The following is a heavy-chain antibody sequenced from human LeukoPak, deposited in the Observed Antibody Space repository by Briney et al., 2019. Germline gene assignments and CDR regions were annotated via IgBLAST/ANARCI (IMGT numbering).Heavy chain of an antibody. J-gene: IGHJ4*02. V-gene: IGHV4-39*07. CDR2: ISYSGTT. Sequence: SETLSLTCTVSSASITSSPYFWGWIRQSPGKGLEWIGSISYSGTTYYNPSLKSRVTISVDTSKNQFSLKLSSVTAADTAVYYCAIAAAGTILWGQGTLVTVSS. CDR1: SASITSSPYF. D-gene: IGHD6-13*01. CDR3: AIAAAGTIL.